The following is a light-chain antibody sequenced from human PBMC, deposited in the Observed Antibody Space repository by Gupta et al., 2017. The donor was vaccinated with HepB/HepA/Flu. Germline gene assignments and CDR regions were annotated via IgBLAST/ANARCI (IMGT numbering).Light chain of an antibody. CDR3: QQRSNWPPIT. CDR2: DAS. J-gene: IGKJ5*01. CDR1: QSVRSF. V-gene: IGKV3-11*01. Sequence: EIVLTQSPATLSLSPGERATRSCRASQSVRSFLAWYKQKPIQAPRLLIYDASNSDTGITARFSGRGFGKDLTLTSSSREQEDFAGYYFQQRSNWPPITFGQGTLMDIK.